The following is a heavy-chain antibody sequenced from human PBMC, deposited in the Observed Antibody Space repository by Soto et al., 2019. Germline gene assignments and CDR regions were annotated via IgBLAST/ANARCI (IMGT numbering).Heavy chain of an antibody. J-gene: IGHJ5*02. D-gene: IGHD5-12*01. V-gene: IGHV4-59*01. CDR1: GGSISSYY. CDR3: ARTLVATSTWFDL. CDR2: IYYSGST. Sequence: SETLSLTCTVSGGSISSYYWSWIRQPPGKGLEWIGYIYYSGSTNYNPSLKSRVTISVDTSKNQFSLKLSSVTAADTAVYYCARTLVATSTWFDLRGQGTLVTVSS.